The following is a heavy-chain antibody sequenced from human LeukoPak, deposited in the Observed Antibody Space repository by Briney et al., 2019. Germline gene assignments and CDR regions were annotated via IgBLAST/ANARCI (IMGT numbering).Heavy chain of an antibody. V-gene: IGHV4-30-2*01. CDR3: AREERPPVLRFLEWLLYHYGMDV. D-gene: IGHD3-3*01. J-gene: IGHJ6*02. CDR1: GGSISSGGYS. CDR2: INHSGST. Sequence: SETLSLTCAVSGGSISSGGYSWSWIRQPPGKGLEWIGEINHSGSTNYNPSLKSRVTISVDTSKNQFSLKLSSVTAADTAVYYCAREERPPVLRFLEWLLYHYGMDVWGQGTTVTVSS.